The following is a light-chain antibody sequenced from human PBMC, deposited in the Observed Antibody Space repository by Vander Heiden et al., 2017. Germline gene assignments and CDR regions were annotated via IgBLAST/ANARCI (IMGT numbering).Light chain of an antibody. CDR3: QQDENNPPHT. J-gene: IGKJ3*01. CDR2: WAS. V-gene: IGKV4-1*01. Sequence: DIVMTQSPDSLAVSLGERATINCKSSQSVLYSSNNKNYLAWYQQKPGQPPKLLIYWASTRESGVPDRFSGSGYGTDFTLTISSRQAEDVAVYYCQQDENNPPHTFGHGTKVDIK. CDR1: QSVLYSSNNKNY.